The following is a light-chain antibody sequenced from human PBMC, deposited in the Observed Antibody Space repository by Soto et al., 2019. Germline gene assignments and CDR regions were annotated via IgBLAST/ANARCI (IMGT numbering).Light chain of an antibody. CDR1: QSVSSNY. J-gene: IGKJ1*01. CDR2: GTS. V-gene: IGKV3-20*01. Sequence: LTRYSGTLSFTHPEIVTISCRPSQSVSSNYLAWFQHKPGQAPRLLIFGTSRRATGIPDRFSGSGAGTDFTLAIRRLEPEDFAVYYCQQYGYTPWTFGQGTKVDI. CDR3: QQYGYTPWT.